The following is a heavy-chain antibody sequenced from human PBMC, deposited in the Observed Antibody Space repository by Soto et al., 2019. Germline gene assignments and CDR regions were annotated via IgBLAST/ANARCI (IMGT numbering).Heavy chain of an antibody. J-gene: IGHJ6*02. D-gene: IGHD6-13*01. Sequence: QVQLQESGPGLVKPSGTLSLTCAVSGGSISSSNWWSWVRQPPGTGLEWLGAIYHSGSTNYNPSLESRGTIAGEKAKNQCALKLSSVTAADTAVYYCAREIAAAGTYTADYYYYYGMDVGGQGTTVTVS. V-gene: IGHV4-4*02. CDR3: AREIAAAGTYTADYYYYYGMDV. CDR2: IYHSGST. CDR1: GGSISSSNW.